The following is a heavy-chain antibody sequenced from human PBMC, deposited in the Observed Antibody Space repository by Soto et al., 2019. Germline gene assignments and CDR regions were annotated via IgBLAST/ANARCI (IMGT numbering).Heavy chain of an antibody. D-gene: IGHD6-19*01. Sequence: EVQLVDSGGGLVQPGGSLRLSCAASGFTFRTYAMHWVRQAPGKGLEYVSAISSNGGSTYYGNSVKGRFTISRDNSKNTLYLQMGSLRADDMAVYYCARDRGYSSGHPADVWGQGTTVTVSS. CDR3: ARDRGYSSGHPADV. V-gene: IGHV3-64*01. CDR2: ISSNGGST. J-gene: IGHJ6*02. CDR1: GFTFRTYA.